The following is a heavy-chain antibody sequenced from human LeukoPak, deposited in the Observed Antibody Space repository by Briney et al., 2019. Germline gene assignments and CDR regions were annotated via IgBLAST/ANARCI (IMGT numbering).Heavy chain of an antibody. CDR2: ISTYNGNT. CDR3: ARVGFYDFWSGYYPEEVDY. V-gene: IGHV1-18*01. D-gene: IGHD3-3*01. J-gene: IGHJ4*02. Sequence: GASVKVSCKASGYIFSNFGITWVRQAPGQGLEWMGWISTYNGNTRYAQNLQGRVTMTTDTSTSTAYMELRSLRSDDTAVYYCARVGFYDFWSGYYPEEVDYWGQGTLVTVSS. CDR1: GYIFSNFG.